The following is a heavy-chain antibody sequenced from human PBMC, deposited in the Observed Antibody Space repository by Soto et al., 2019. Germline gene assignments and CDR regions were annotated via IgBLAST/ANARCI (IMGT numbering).Heavy chain of an antibody. CDR2: INHSGST. CDR1: GGSFSGYY. CDR3: ARSGYSRGHGDY. J-gene: IGHJ4*02. V-gene: IGHV4-34*01. Sequence: QVQLQQWGAGLVKPSETLSLTCAVSGGSFSGYYWSWIRQPPGKGLEWIGEINHSGSTSYNPSLNTRVTRPVDTSKNQFSLKPSSVTAADPGVYCCARSGYSRGHGDYWGQGTLVTV. D-gene: IGHD6-19*01.